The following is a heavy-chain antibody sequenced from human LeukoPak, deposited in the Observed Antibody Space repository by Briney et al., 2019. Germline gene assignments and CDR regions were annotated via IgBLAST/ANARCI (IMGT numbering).Heavy chain of an antibody. Sequence: SETLSLTCIVSGGSIRSSSYYWGWIRQPPGKGLDWIASIYYSGSTYYNPSLKSRVTISVDTSKNQFSLKLSSVTAADTAVYYCAREVTVYYYGSGSYPPRYYYMDVWGKGTTVTVSS. V-gene: IGHV4-39*07. CDR3: AREVTVYYYGSGSYPPRYYYMDV. J-gene: IGHJ6*03. CDR2: IYYSGST. CDR1: GGSIRSSSYY. D-gene: IGHD3-10*01.